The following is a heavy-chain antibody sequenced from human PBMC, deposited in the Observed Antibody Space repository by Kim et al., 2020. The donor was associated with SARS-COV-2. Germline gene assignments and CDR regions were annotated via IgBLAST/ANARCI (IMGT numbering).Heavy chain of an antibody. CDR2: ISSNTGSTI. Sequence: GGSLRLSCEASGFTFSRFGMNWVRQAPGQGLEWISFISSNTGSTITYADSVKGRFTNSGDNGKNSLYLQMNSLTDEDTAVYYGVRDEDGNFDFDYWGQGTLVTVSS. J-gene: IGHJ4*02. CDR3: VRDEDGNFDFDY. CDR1: GFTFSRFG. V-gene: IGHV3-48*02.